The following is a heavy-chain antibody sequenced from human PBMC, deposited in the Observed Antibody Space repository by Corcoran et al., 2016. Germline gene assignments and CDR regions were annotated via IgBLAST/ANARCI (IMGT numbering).Heavy chain of an antibody. CDR3: AKDISGGVAVAGIDY. CDR1: GFTFDDYT. V-gene: IGHV3-43*01. Sequence: EVQLVESGGVVVQPGGSLRLSCAASGFTFDDYTMHWVRQAPGKGLEWVSLISWDGGSTYYADSVKGRFTISRDNSKNSLYLQMNSLRTEDTALYYCAKDISGGVAVAGIDYWGQGTLVTVSS. J-gene: IGHJ4*02. CDR2: ISWDGGST. D-gene: IGHD6-19*01.